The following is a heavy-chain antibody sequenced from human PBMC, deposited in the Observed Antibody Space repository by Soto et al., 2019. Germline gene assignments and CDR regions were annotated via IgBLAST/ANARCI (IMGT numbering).Heavy chain of an antibody. CDR2: IYPGDSDA. D-gene: IGHD4-4*01. J-gene: IGHJ3*02. Sequence: PGESLKISCKGSGYSFTTYWIGWVRQMPGKGLEWMGIIYPGDSDARYSPSFQGQVTISADKSINTAYPQWSSLKASDTAMYYCARQGVERGLTSVNDAFDIWGQGTKVTVSS. CDR1: GYSFTTYW. CDR3: ARQGVERGLTSVNDAFDI. V-gene: IGHV5-51*01.